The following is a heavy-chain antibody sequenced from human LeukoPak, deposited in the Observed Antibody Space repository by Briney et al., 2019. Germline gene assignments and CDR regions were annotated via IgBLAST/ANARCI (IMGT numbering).Heavy chain of an antibody. CDR1: GFTFSSHA. V-gene: IGHV3-23*01. D-gene: IGHD3-10*01. J-gene: IGHJ4*02. CDR2: ISVSGENT. CDR3: AKYGSGTCYNGLH. Sequence: QAGGSLRLSCAASGFTFSSHAMTWVRQAPGKGLQWVSTISVSGENTYYADSVKGRFTISRDISKSTLYLQMNSLRDEDTALYYCAKYGSGTCYNGLHWGQGTLVTVSS.